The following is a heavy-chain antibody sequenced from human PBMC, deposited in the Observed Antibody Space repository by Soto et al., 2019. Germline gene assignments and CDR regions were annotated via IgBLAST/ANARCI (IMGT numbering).Heavy chain of an antibody. D-gene: IGHD6-6*01. CDR2: MSYDGSTK. J-gene: IGHJ6*02. CDR3: ARSTSSTLNYYYGMDG. CDR1: GFTFSSFG. Sequence: GSLRLSCAASGFTFSSFGMHWVRQAPGKGLEWVAVMSYDGSTKFYTDSVKGRFTIARDNSKNILYLQMNSLTIEDTAVFYCARSTSSTLNYYYGMDGWGQGTTFTVSS. V-gene: IGHV3-30*03.